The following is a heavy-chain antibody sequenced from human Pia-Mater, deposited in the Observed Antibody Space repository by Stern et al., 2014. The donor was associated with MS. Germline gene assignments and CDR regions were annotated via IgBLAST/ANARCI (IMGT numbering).Heavy chain of an antibody. D-gene: IGHD3-22*01. V-gene: IGHV1-69*01. CDR3: ARASERSGYYPDYFQY. J-gene: IGHJ1*01. CDR2: LIFIVDQA. CDR1: GGTFSNYA. Sequence: QMQLVQSGPEGKKPGSSVKVSCKASGGTFSNYAISWVRQAPGQGLEWVGGLIFIVDQANYAQPFPGSVTISADDSTSTAYMELSSLRSEDTAVYYCARASERSGYYPDYFQYWGQGTPVTVSS.